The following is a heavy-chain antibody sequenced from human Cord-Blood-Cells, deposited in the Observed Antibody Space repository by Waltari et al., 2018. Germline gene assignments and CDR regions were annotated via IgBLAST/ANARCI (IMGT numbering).Heavy chain of an antibody. CDR3: ARGSGWGLFDY. Sequence: QVQLQQWGAGLLKPSETLSLTCAVYGGSFSGYYWSWIRQPPGKGLEWIGEINHSGSTNYNPSLKSRVTISVDPSKNQFSLKLSSVTAADTAVYYCARGSGWGLFDYWGQGTLVTVSS. D-gene: IGHD3-16*01. J-gene: IGHJ4*02. CDR1: GGSFSGYY. V-gene: IGHV4-34*01. CDR2: INHSGST.